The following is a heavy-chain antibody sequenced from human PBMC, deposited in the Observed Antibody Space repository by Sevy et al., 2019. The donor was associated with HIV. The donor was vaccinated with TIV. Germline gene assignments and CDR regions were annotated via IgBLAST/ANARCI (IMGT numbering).Heavy chain of an antibody. V-gene: IGHV3-15*01. CDR2: IKSKTDGGTT. J-gene: IGHJ4*02. D-gene: IGHD3-22*01. Sequence: GESLKISCAASGFTFSNAWMSWVRQAPGKGLEWVGRIKSKTDGGTTDYAAPVKGRFTISRDDSKNTLYLQMNSLKTEDTAVYYCTTDRVTMKVVWFYWGQGTLVTVSS. CDR3: TTDRVTMKVVWFY. CDR1: GFTFSNAW.